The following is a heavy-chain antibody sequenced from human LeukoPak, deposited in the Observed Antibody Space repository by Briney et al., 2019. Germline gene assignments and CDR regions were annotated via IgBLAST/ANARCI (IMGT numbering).Heavy chain of an antibody. D-gene: IGHD3-10*01. CDR3: STFGSGSYYYYYMDV. J-gene: IGHJ6*03. Sequence: PGGSLRLSCAASGFTLSSYAMSWVRQAPGKGLEGVSAISGSGGSRYYADSVKGRFTISRDNCKNTLYLQMNSLRAEDTAVDYCSTFGSGSYYYYYMDVWGKGTTVTVSS. CDR1: GFTLSSYA. CDR2: ISGSGGSR. V-gene: IGHV3-23*01.